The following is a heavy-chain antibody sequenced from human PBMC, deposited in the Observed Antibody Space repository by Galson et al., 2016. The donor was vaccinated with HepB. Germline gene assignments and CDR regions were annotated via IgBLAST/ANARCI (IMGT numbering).Heavy chain of an antibody. Sequence: SLRLSCAVSGFTFRNHQMHWIRQVPGKGLMWVARIEGDGTSPIYAPSVKGRFTISSDSAENTVYLQMNRLRAEDTALYYCARDLSGTDHWGQGTQVTVS. CDR2: IEGDGTSP. J-gene: IGHJ4*02. CDR1: GFTFRNHQ. CDR3: ARDLSGTDH. V-gene: IGHV3-74*01. D-gene: IGHD1-1*01.